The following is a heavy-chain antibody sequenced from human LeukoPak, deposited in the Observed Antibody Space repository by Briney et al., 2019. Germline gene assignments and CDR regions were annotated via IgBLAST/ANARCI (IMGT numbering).Heavy chain of an antibody. CDR1: GGSFSGYY. Sequence: SETLSLTCAVYGGSFSGYYWSWIRQPPGKGLEWIGEINHSGSTNYSPSLKSRVTISVDTSKNQFSLKLSSVTAADTAVYYCARYWGSGWIFDYWGQGTLVTVSS. D-gene: IGHD6-19*01. J-gene: IGHJ4*02. CDR2: INHSGST. V-gene: IGHV4-34*01. CDR3: ARYWGSGWIFDY.